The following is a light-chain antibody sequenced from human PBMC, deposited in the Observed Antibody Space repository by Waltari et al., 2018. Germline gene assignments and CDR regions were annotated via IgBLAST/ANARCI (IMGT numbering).Light chain of an antibody. V-gene: IGKV1-5*03. CDR2: KAS. Sequence: DIQMTQFPSTLSASVGDRVTITRRASQSIGSWLAWYQQKPGEAPKVLIYKASILESGVPSRFSGSGSGTEFTLTISSLQPDDFATYYCQQYQSPPWTFGQGTNVEIK. J-gene: IGKJ1*01. CDR1: QSIGSW. CDR3: QQYQSPPWT.